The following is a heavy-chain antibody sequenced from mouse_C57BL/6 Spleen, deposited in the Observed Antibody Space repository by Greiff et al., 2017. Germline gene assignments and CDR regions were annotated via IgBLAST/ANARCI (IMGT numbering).Heavy chain of an antibody. CDR2: INPSSGYT. CDR1: GYTFTSYW. J-gene: IGHJ2*01. V-gene: IGHV1-7*01. D-gene: IGHD2-1*01. CDR3: AREEDGNYGIDD. Sequence: VKLVESGAELAKPGASVKLSCKASGYTFTSYWMHWVKQRPGQGLEWIGYINPSSGYTKYNQKFKDKATWTADKSSSTAYMQLSSLTYEDSAVYYCAREEDGNYGIDDWGQGTTRTVSA.